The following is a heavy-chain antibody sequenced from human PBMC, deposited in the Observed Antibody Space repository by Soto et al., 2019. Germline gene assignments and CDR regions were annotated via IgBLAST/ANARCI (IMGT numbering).Heavy chain of an antibody. CDR2: INHLETT. D-gene: IGHD1-26*01. J-gene: IGHJ4*02. V-gene: IGHV4-30-2*01. CDR3: ARGGGSDSLDY. Sequence: SETLSLTCTVSGASITFGGYSWSWIRQTPGKGLEWIGYINHLETTFYNQSFESRLTLSIDRAKNQFSLKLHSMSAAARAVYFCARGGGSDSLDYWGQGILVTVYS. CDR1: GASITFGGYS.